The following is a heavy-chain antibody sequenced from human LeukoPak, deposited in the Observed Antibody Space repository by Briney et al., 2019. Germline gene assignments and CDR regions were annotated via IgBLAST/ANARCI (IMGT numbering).Heavy chain of an antibody. D-gene: IGHD3-22*01. CDR3: ARDPSGYSSRFDY. J-gene: IGHJ4*02. CDR1: GYSFTSHY. CDR2: INPRGTAT. V-gene: IGHV1-46*01. Sequence: ASVKVSCRASGYSFTSHYMHWVRQAPGQGLEWMGLINPRGTATRYAESFQGRLTLTRDLSTSTDYMELSSLRSDDTAVYYCARDPSGYSSRFDYWGQGTLVTVSS.